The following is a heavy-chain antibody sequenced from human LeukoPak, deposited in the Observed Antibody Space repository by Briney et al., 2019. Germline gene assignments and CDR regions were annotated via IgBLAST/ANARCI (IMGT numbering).Heavy chain of an antibody. CDR1: GFTFSSYA. CDR2: ISSDGSST. V-gene: IGHV3-74*01. J-gene: IGHJ4*02. CDR3: ARSMIFPPDSFDY. Sequence: GGSLRLSCAASGFTFSSYAMSWVRQAPGKGLVWVSRISSDGSSTSYADSVKGRFTISRDNAKNTLYLQMNSLRAEDTAVYYCARSMIFPPDSFDYWGQGTLVTVSS. D-gene: IGHD3-22*01.